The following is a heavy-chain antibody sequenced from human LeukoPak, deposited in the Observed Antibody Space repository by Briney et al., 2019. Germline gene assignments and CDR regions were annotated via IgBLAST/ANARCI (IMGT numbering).Heavy chain of an antibody. V-gene: IGHV3-74*01. D-gene: IGHD5-18*01. J-gene: IGHJ5*02. CDR2: INSDGSST. Sequence: PGGSLRLSCAASGFTFSSYWMHWVRQAPGKGLVWVSRINSDGSSTSYADSVKGRFTISRDNAKNTLYLQMNSLRAEDTAVYYCAKSPSYVNWFDPWGQGTLVTVSS. CDR3: AKSPSYVNWFDP. CDR1: GFTFSSYW.